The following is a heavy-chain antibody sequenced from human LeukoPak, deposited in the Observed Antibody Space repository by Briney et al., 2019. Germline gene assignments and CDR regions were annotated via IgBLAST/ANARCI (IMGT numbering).Heavy chain of an antibody. Sequence: SETLSLTCAVYGDSFSGNLWTLIRQSPGKGLEWIGEINHTGDTKLNPSLRGRVSISVDTANNQFSLRLTSLTGADMGLYFCARGRRVSGVRRINWARRENYYYYYIDAWGKGTSVIVSS. D-gene: IGHD3-10*01. J-gene: IGHJ6*03. CDR1: GDSFSGNL. CDR2: INHTGDT. CDR3: ARGRRVSGVRRINWARRENYYYYYIDA. V-gene: IGHV4-34*01.